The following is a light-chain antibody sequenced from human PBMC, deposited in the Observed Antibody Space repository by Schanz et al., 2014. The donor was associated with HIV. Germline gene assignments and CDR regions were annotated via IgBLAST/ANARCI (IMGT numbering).Light chain of an antibody. CDR1: SSNIGNNY. V-gene: IGLV1-51*01. CDR2: DKK. CDR3: QSYDYDLLSGV. J-gene: IGLJ2*01. Sequence: QSVLTQPPSVSAAPGQKVTISCSGSSSNIGNNYVSWYQQLPGTAPKLLIYDKKNRPSGVPDRFSGSRSGTTASLAITGLQAEDEADYYCQSYDYDLLSGVFGGGTKLTVL.